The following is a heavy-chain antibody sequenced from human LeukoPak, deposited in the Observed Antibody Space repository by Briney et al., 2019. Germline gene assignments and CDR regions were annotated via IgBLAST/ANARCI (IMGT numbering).Heavy chain of an antibody. J-gene: IGHJ4*02. D-gene: IGHD3-10*01. V-gene: IGHV3-21*01. CDR1: GFTFSNYD. Sequence: GGSLRLSCAASGFTFSNYDTNWVRQAPGKGLEWVSSISSSSSYIYYADSVKGRFAISRDNAKNSLYLQMYSLRAEDTAVYYCAGTYGSGSYPNYWGQGTLVTVSS. CDR3: AGTYGSGSYPNY. CDR2: ISSSSSYI.